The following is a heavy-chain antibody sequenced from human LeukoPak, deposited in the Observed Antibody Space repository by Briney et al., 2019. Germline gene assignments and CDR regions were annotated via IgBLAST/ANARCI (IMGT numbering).Heavy chain of an antibody. J-gene: IGHJ3*02. D-gene: IGHD3-10*02. Sequence: GESLKISCKGSGYSFTSYWIGWVRQMPGKGLEWMGIIYPGDSDTRYSPSFQGQVTISADKSISTAYLQWSSLKASDTAMYYCARHRKNRWSGAFDIWDQGTMVAVSS. CDR3: ARHRKNRWSGAFDI. CDR1: GYSFTSYW. CDR2: IYPGDSDT. V-gene: IGHV5-51*01.